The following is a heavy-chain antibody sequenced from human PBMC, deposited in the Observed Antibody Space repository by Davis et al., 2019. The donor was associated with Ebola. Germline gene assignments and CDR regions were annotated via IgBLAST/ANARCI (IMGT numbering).Heavy chain of an antibody. V-gene: IGHV3-48*03. CDR1: GFTFSSYE. J-gene: IGHJ4*02. CDR2: ISSSGSTI. D-gene: IGHD3-16*01. CDR3: ARGRRWGSYIDY. Sequence: PGGSLRPSCAASGFTFSSYEMNWVRQAPGKGLEWVSYISSSGSTIYYADSVKGRFTISRDNAKNSLYLQMNSLRAEDTAVYYCARGRRWGSYIDYWGQGTLVTVSS.